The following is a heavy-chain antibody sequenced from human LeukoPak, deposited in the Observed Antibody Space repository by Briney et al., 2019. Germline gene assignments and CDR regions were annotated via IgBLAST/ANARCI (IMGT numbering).Heavy chain of an antibody. CDR1: GFTLSSYW. D-gene: IGHD3-9*01. J-gene: IGHJ4*02. CDR2: ISGDGSRR. CDR3: VRGDRTGYFFDN. V-gene: IGHV3-74*01. Sequence: GGSLRLSCAASGFTLSSYWMHWVRQPPGTGLVWVSRISGDGSRRFYMDSVKGRFTISRDNAKNTLYLEMNSLRAEDTAFYFCVRGDRTGYFFDNWGQGTLVTVPS.